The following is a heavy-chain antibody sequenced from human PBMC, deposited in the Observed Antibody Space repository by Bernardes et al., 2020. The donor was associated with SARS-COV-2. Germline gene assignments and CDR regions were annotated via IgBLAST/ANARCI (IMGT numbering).Heavy chain of an antibody. J-gene: IGHJ5*02. V-gene: IGHV3-74*01. CDR2: IKGDGSSA. Sequence: GGSLRLSCEASGFNFSTYWMHWVRQVPGKGLVWVSRIKGDGSSASYADFVKGRFTISRDNAKNTLYLQMNSLTAEDSAVYFCGAGVAWGQGTLVTVSS. CDR1: GFNFSTYW. CDR3: GAGVA. D-gene: IGHD2-2*01.